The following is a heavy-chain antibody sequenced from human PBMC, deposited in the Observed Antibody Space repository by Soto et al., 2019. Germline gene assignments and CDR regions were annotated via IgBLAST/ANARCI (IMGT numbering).Heavy chain of an antibody. J-gene: IGHJ4*02. V-gene: IGHV3-66*01. CDR2: IYSGGST. D-gene: IGHD6-6*01. CDR3: LAARRLRGFDY. Sequence: GGSLRLSCAASGFTVSSNYMSWVRQAPGKGLEWVSVIYSGGSTYYADSVKGRFTISRDNSKNTLYLQMNSLRAEDTAVYYCLAARRLRGFDYWGQGTLVTVSS. CDR1: GFTVSSNY.